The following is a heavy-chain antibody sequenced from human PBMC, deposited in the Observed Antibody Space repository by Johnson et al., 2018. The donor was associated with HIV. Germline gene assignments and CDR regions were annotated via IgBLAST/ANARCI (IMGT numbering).Heavy chain of an antibody. CDR3: ARAYSYGAFDI. D-gene: IGHD2-15*01. J-gene: IGHJ3*02. V-gene: IGHV3-11*04. CDR1: GFTFSDYY. Sequence: QVQLVESGGGVVQSGRSLRLSCAASGFTFSDYYMSWIRQAPGKGLEWVSYISSSGGSTYYADSVKGRFTISRDNSKNTLYLKMNSLRVDDTAIYYCARAYSYGAFDIWGQGTMVTVSS. CDR2: ISSSGGST.